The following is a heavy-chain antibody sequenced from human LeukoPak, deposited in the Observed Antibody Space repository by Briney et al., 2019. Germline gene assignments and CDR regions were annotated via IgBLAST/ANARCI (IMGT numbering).Heavy chain of an antibody. Sequence: PGGSLRLSCAASGFTVSSNYMSWVRQAPGKGLEWVSVIYSGGSTYYADSVKGRFTISRDNSKNTLYLQMNSLRAEDTAGYYCARVLFDWPDPYAFDIWGQGTMVTVSS. CDR1: GFTVSSNY. D-gene: IGHD3-9*01. V-gene: IGHV3-66*01. CDR3: ARVLFDWPDPYAFDI. CDR2: IYSGGST. J-gene: IGHJ3*02.